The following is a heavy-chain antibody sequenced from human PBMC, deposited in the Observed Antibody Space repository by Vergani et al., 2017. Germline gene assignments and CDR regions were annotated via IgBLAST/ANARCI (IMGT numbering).Heavy chain of an antibody. CDR3: ASEGRDEPAVDP. D-gene: IGHD5-24*01. CDR1: GGSISSGGYY. Sequence: QVQLQESGPGLVKPSQTLSLTCTVSGGSISSGGYYWSWIRQHPGKGLEWIGYIYYSGSTYYNPSLKSRVTISVDTSKSQFSLKLSAVTAADTAVYYCASEGRDEPAVDPWGQGTLVTVSS. J-gene: IGHJ5*02. V-gene: IGHV4-31*03. CDR2: IYYSGST.